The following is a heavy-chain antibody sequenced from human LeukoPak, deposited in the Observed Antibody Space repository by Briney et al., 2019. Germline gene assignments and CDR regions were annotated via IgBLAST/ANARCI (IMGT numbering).Heavy chain of an antibody. V-gene: IGHV4-61*09. D-gene: IGHD3-10*01. J-gene: IGHJ4*02. CDR3: ARGFDLLWFHQG. CDR1: GGSISSGSYY. CDR2: IYTTGRT. Sequence: MTSQTLSLTCTVSGGSISSGSYYWSWIRQPAGKELEWIGHIYTTGRTSYNPSLKSRVTISVDTSKNQFSLKLSSVTAADTAVYYCARGFDLLWFHQGWGQGTLVTVSS.